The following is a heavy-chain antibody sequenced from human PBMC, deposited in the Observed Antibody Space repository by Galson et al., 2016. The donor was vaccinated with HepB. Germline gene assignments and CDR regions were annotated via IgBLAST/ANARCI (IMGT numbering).Heavy chain of an antibody. CDR2: ISAYKGTT. J-gene: IGHJ4*02. V-gene: IGHV1-18*01. D-gene: IGHD6-19*01. Sequence: SVKVSCKASGYTFASYGISWVRQAPGQGLEWMGWISAYKGTTNYAQKLQGRVTMTTDTSTSTAYMELRSLRSDDTAVYYCARDWLVAVFDYWGQGTLVTVSS. CDR3: ARDWLVAVFDY. CDR1: GYTFASYG.